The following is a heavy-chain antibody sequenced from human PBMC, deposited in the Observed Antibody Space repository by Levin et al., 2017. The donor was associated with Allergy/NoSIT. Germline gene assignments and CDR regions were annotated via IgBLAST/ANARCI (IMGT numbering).Heavy chain of an antibody. CDR2: IKSKAGGETK. CDR1: GFTFTFAW. V-gene: IGHV3-15*01. CDR3: VWENRRMISGDYFYFFDY. J-gene: IGHJ4*02. Sequence: GESLKISCAASGFTFTFAWMNWVRLAPGQGLEWVGRIKSKAGGETKDYAAPVRGRFTISRDDSKNTVYLQMNTLKTDDTAVYYCVWENRRMISGDYFYFFDYWGQGTLVTVSS. D-gene: IGHD3-22*01.